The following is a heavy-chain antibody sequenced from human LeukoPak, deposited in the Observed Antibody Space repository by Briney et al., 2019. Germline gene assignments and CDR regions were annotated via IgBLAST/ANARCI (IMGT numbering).Heavy chain of an antibody. D-gene: IGHD4-17*01. Sequence: PGGSLRLSCAASGFTFRSYWMHWVRLPPGKGLVWVSRIKSDGSSTSYADFVKGRFTISRDNAKNTLYLQMNSLRAEDTAVYYCARGDSTVTTTGSGGLDIWGQGTMVTVSS. CDR1: GFTFRSYW. J-gene: IGHJ3*02. V-gene: IGHV3-74*01. CDR3: ARGDSTVTTTGSGGLDI. CDR2: IKSDGSST.